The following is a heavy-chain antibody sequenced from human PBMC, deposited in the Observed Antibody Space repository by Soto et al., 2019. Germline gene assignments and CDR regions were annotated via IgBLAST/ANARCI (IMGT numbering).Heavy chain of an antibody. CDR1: GYTFTSYA. V-gene: IGHV1-69*04. CDR3: ARARQLWFGEFSQFYGMDV. CDR2: IIPILGIA. D-gene: IGHD3-10*01. Sequence: SVKVSCKASGYTFTSYAMHWVRQAPGQRLEWMGRIIPILGIANYAQKFQGRVTITADKSTSTAYMELSSLRSEDTAVYYCARARQLWFGEFSQFYGMDVWGQGTTVTVSS. J-gene: IGHJ6*02.